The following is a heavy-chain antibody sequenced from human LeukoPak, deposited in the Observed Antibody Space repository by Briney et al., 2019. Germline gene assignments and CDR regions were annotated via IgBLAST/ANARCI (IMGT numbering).Heavy chain of an antibody. D-gene: IGHD3-10*01. J-gene: IGHJ4*02. CDR2: IGGSGKNT. CDR1: GFTFSSHA. Sequence: PGGSLRLSCAASGFTFSSHAMSWVRQAPGKGLERVSSIGGSGKNTFYADAVKGRFTISRDNSKDTLYLQMNSLRAEDTAVYYCAKDLETINPTMDWGQGTLVTVSS. CDR3: AKDLETINPTMD. V-gene: IGHV3-23*01.